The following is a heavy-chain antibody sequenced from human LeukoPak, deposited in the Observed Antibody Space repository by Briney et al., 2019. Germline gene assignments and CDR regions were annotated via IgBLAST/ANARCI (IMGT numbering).Heavy chain of an antibody. CDR1: GFTFSSYA. J-gene: IGHJ4*02. V-gene: IGHV3-33*08. D-gene: IGHD1-26*01. CDR3: ARDHRATPLDY. Sequence: GGSLRLSCVASGFTFSSYAMSWVRQAPGKGLEWVAVIWYDGSNKYYADSVKGRFTISRDNSKNTLYLQMNSLRAEDTAVYYCARDHRATPLDYWGQGTLVTVSS. CDR2: IWYDGSNK.